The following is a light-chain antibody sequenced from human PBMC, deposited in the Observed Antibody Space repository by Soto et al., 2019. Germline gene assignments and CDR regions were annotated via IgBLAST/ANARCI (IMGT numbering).Light chain of an antibody. CDR3: QQDHTWPLT. V-gene: IGKV3-15*01. CDR2: GAS. J-gene: IGKJ4*01. CDR1: QSVSSN. Sequence: EIELTQSPSTLSASPGDRATLSCRASQSVSSNLAWYQQKPGNAPRLLIYGASTMQTGVPSRFSGSGSGTDFTLTISSLQPEDFSAYYCQQDHTWPLTFGGGTKVDIK.